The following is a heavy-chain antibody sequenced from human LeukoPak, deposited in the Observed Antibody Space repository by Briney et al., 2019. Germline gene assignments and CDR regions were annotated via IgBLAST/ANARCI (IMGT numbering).Heavy chain of an antibody. V-gene: IGHV3-23*01. CDR3: AREGCSGGSCYGDYYYMDV. D-gene: IGHD2-15*01. Sequence: GGSLRLSCAASGFTFSNYAMRWVRQAPGKGLEWVSGISGSGDTTYYADSVKGRFTISRDNSKNTLHLQMNSLRAEDTAVYYCAREGCSGGSCYGDYYYMDVWGKGTTVTVSS. J-gene: IGHJ6*03. CDR2: ISGSGDTT. CDR1: GFTFSNYA.